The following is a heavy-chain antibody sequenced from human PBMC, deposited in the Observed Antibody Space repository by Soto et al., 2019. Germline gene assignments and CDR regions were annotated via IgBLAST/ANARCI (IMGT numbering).Heavy chain of an antibody. CDR2: IIPIFGTA. Sequence: SVKVSCKASGGTFSSYATSWVRQAPGQGLEWMGGIIPIFGTANYAQKFQGRVTITADKSTSTAYMELSSLRSEDTAVYYCARGESDFWSGYHNWFDPWGQGTLVTVSS. CDR1: GGTFSSYA. CDR3: ARGESDFWSGYHNWFDP. J-gene: IGHJ5*02. D-gene: IGHD3-3*01. V-gene: IGHV1-69*06.